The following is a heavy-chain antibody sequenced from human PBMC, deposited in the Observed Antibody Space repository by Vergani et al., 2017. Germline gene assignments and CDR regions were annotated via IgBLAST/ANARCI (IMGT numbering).Heavy chain of an antibody. J-gene: IGHJ4*02. D-gene: IGHD3-10*01. V-gene: IGHV1-58*01. Sequence: QMQLVQSGPEVKKPGTSVKVSCKASGFTFTSSAVQWVRQARGQRLEWIGWIVVGSGNTNYAQKFQERVTITRDMSTSTAYMELSSLRSEDTAVYYCAAYEGGLLWFGELYVHWGQGTLVTVSS. CDR3: AAYEGGLLWFGELYVH. CDR2: IVVGSGNT. CDR1: GFTFTSSA.